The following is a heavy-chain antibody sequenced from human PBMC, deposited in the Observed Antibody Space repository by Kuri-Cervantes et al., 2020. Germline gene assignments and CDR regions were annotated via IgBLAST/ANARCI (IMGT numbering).Heavy chain of an antibody. D-gene: IGHD5-12*01. CDR2: INHSGST. CDR3: AREGDNGYDRETSYFDY. Sequence: SQTLSLTCAVYGGSFSGYYWSWIRQPPGKGLEWIGEINHSGSTYYNPSLKSRVTISVDTSKNQFSLKLSSVTAADTAVYYCAREGDNGYDRETSYFDYWGQGTLVTVSS. J-gene: IGHJ4*02. V-gene: IGHV4-34*09. CDR1: GGSFSGYY.